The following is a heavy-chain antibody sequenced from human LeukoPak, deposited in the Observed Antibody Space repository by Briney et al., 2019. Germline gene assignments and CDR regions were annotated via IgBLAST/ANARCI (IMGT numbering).Heavy chain of an antibody. J-gene: IGHJ4*02. D-gene: IGHD6-13*01. CDR1: GFTFSNYE. CDR3: ARALPSSRYYFDY. V-gene: IGHV3-48*03. CDR2: ISRSGSI. Sequence: GGSLRLSCAASGFTFSNYEMNWVRQAPGKGLEWVSYISRSGSIYYADSVKGRFTISRDNAKNSLYLQMNSLRAEDTAVYYCARALPSSRYYFDYWGQGTLVTVSS.